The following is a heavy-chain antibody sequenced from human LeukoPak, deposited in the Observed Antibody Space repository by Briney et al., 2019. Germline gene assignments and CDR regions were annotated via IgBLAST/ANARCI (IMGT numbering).Heavy chain of an antibody. CDR2: INHLGST. J-gene: IGHJ6*04. V-gene: IGHV4-34*01. CDR1: GGSFSGYY. D-gene: IGHD3-10*01. Sequence: PLETLSLTCAVYGGSFSGYYWSWIRQPPGKGLEWIGEINHLGSTNYNPSLKSRVTISVDTSKKQFSLNLTSVTAADTAVYYCARLPYGSGYWLHREGRDVWGKGTTVTISS. CDR3: ARLPYGSGYWLHREGRDV.